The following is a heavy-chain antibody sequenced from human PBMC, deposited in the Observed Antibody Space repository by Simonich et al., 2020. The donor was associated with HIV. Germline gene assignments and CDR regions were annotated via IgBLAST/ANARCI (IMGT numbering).Heavy chain of an antibody. Sequence: EVQLVQSGAEVKKTGATVKISCKVSGYTFTDYYIHWVQQAPGKGLEWMGMVDHEDGEDIIAEKFQGRVTITADTSTDTAYMELSGLRSEDTAVYYCATPSLAATAFDYWGQGTLVTVSS. J-gene: IGHJ4*02. D-gene: IGHD2-15*01. CDR2: VDHEDGED. CDR1: GYTFTDYY. V-gene: IGHV1-69-2*01. CDR3: ATPSLAATAFDY.